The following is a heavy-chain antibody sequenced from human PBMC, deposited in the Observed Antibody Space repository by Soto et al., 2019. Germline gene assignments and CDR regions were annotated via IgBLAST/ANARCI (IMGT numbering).Heavy chain of an antibody. V-gene: IGHV1-46*01. CDR3: ASKFSRGSFQYVDT. J-gene: IGHJ5*02. CDR2: INPDGDVT. Sequence: QVELLQSGAEVRKPGASVKVSCKASGHTFTGNYMHWVRQAPGQGLEWMGIINPDGDVTTYAHKFRCRVTLTREMSTSTSYMELRSLTSEDTAVYYCASKFSRGSFQYVDTWGQGTLVTVSS. D-gene: IGHD1-26*01. CDR1: GHTFTGNY.